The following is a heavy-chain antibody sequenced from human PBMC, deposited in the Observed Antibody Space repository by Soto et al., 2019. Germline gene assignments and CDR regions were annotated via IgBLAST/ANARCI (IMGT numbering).Heavy chain of an antibody. CDR2: IRSSGRSI. CDR3: TRVRDSNDY. D-gene: IGHD3-22*01. V-gene: IGHV3-48*03. J-gene: IGHJ4*02. Sequence: GGSLRLSCVGSGFTFSSYEMNWVRQSPGKGLEWVSNIRSSGRSINYADSVKGRFHISRDNDKNSLYLKMNSLRAEDTAVYYCTRVRDSNDYWGQGTLVTVSS. CDR1: GFTFSSYE.